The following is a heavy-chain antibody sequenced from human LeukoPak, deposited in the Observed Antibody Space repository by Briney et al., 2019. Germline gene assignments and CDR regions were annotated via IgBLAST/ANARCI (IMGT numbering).Heavy chain of an antibody. V-gene: IGHV3-21*01. J-gene: IGHJ3*02. CDR2: ISSGSSYI. Sequence: GGSLRLSCAASGSTFSRHSMNWVRQAPGKGLEWVSYISSGSSYIYYADSVKGRFTISRDNAENSLYLQMNSLGGEDTAVYYCARGGLNYADASDIWGQGTMVTVSS. D-gene: IGHD4-11*01. CDR1: GSTFSRHS. CDR3: ARGGLNYADASDI.